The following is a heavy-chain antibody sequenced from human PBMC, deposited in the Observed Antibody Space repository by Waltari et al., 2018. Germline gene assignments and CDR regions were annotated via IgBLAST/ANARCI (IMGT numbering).Heavy chain of an antibody. J-gene: IGHJ5*02. CDR1: GYRCTNTW. Sequence: EVQLVQYGAEVKKHGESLKISCKGSGYRCTNTWNGWERMAAGKGLDGVWIIYPGDSDTRYSPSFQVQVTISADKSISTAYLQWSSLKASDTAMYYCARSSSSPEGPWFDPWGQGTLVTVSS. CDR3: ARSSSSPEGPWFDP. D-gene: IGHD6-6*01. CDR2: IYPGDSDT. V-gene: IGHV5-51*01.